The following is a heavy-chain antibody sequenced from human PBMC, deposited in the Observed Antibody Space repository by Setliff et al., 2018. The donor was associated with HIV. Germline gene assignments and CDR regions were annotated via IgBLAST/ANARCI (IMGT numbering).Heavy chain of an antibody. CDR3: AKDSRRGDAYNVGVFDF. D-gene: IGHD3-10*01. CDR2: MNPNSGNT. Sequence: GASVKVSCKASGYTFTSYDINWVRQATGQGLEWMGWMNPNSGNTGYAQKFQGRVTMTRNTSISTAYMELSSLRAEDTAIYYCAKDSRRGDAYNVGVFDFWGQGTMVTVSS. V-gene: IGHV1-8*01. J-gene: IGHJ3*01. CDR1: GYTFTSYD.